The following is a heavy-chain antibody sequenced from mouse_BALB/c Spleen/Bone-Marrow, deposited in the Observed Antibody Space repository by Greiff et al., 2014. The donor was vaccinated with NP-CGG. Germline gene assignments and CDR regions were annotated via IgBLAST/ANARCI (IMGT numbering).Heavy chain of an antibody. CDR2: IDPASGYT. D-gene: IGHD2-3*01. J-gene: IGHJ3*01. Sequence: EVKLMESGADLVKPGASVKLSCTTSGFNIKDTFMHWVKQRPEQGLEWIGRIDPASGYTKYDPKFQGKATITADTSSNKVSLQLSGLTSEDTAVYYCAHDAPFTYWGQGTLVTVSA. CDR3: AHDAPFTY. CDR1: GFNIKDTF. V-gene: IGHV14-3*02.